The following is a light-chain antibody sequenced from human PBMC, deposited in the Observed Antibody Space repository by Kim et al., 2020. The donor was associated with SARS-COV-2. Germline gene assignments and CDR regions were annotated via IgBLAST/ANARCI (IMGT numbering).Light chain of an antibody. V-gene: IGKV3-20*01. CDR2: GAS. CDR1: QSINSNY. Sequence: EIVLTQSPGTLSLSPGERATLSCRASQSINSNYLAWYQQTPGQAPRLLIYGASSRATGIPDRFSGSGSGTDFTLTISRLEPEDFALYYCHQYGTSPFTFGPGTKVDIK. CDR3: HQYGTSPFT. J-gene: IGKJ3*01.